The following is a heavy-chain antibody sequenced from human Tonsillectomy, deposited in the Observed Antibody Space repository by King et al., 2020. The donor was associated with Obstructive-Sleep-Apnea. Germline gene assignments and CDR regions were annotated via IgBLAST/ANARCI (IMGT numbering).Heavy chain of an antibody. V-gene: IGHV1-2*02. CDR1: GYTFTDYF. D-gene: IGHD3-10*01. CDR3: ARGEARSGFGDQDSDY. CDR2: INPNSVGT. J-gene: IGHJ4*02. Sequence: VQLVQSGAEVKKPGASVKVSCKASGYTFTDYFIHWVRQAPGQGLEWMAWINPNSVGTNYAQKFQGRVTMTRETSISTAYMELSRLRSDDTAVYYCARGEARSGFGDQDSDYWGQGTLVTVSS.